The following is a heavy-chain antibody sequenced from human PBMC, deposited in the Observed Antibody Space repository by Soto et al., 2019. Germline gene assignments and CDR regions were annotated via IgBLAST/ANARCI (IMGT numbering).Heavy chain of an antibody. D-gene: IGHD1-26*01. CDR3: VTVNLVGAAYYFDY. Sequence: PSETLSLTCTVSGGSIRNGDYYWGWIRQPPGKGLEWIGYVYYSGTTYSHPSLNSRVSISVDTSENQFSLRLTSVTAADTAVYYCVTVNLVGAAYYFDYWGQGTLVTAPQ. CDR1: GGSIRNGDYY. J-gene: IGHJ4*02. CDR2: VYYSGTT. V-gene: IGHV4-30-4*01.